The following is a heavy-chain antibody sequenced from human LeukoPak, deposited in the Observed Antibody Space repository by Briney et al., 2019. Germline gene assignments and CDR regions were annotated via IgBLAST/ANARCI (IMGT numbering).Heavy chain of an antibody. CDR2: IYHSGST. J-gene: IGHJ5*02. D-gene: IGHD2-15*01. CDR3: ARGDSRVSSSSCSA. Sequence: PETLSLTCAVSGGSISSSIWWSWVRQPPGKGLEWIGEIYHSGSTNYNPSLKSRVTISVDKSKNQFTLKLTSVTAADTAVYYCARGDSRVSSSSCSAWGQGTLVTVSS. V-gene: IGHV4-4*03. CDR1: GGSISSSIW.